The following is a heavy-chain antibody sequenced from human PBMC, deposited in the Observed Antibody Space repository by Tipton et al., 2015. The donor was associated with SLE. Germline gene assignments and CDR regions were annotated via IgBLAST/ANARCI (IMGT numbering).Heavy chain of an antibody. CDR2: IDPSDSYT. Sequence: QLVQSGAEVKEPGESLRISCQGSGDTFTTYWINWVRQMPGKGLEWMGRIDPSDSYTIYSPSFQGHVTMSVDKSISTAYLQWSSLTASDTAMYYCARQVSYWYFDLWGRGTLVTVSS. CDR3: ARQVSYWYFDL. V-gene: IGHV5-10-1*01. CDR1: GDTFTTYW. J-gene: IGHJ2*01.